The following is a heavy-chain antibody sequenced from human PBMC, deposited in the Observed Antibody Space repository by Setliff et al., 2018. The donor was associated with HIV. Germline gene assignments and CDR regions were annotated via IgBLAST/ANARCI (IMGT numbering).Heavy chain of an antibody. D-gene: IGHD3-3*01. CDR3: VREFEYWSGTFVWGYFQF. CDR2: INGNGQTT. J-gene: IGHJ4*02. CDR1: GFTFSSYS. Sequence: GGSLRLSCLASGFTFSSYSMHWVRQTPGKGFEYVSGINGNGQTTYYGDSVKGRLSVSRDNSKNTLYLQLNNVRPQDTALYHCVREFEYWSGTFVWGYFQFWGQGIWVTVSS. V-gene: IGHV3-64*04.